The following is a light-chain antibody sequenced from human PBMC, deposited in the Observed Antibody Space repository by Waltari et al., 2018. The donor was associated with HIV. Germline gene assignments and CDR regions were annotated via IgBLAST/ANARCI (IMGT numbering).Light chain of an antibody. V-gene: IGLV1-47*01. Sequence: QSVLTQPPSASGTPGQRITISCSGSSSKIGKNSVHWYQHLPGTAPKLLIYRNNQRASGVPDRFSGSKSGTSASLAISGLRSGDEADYYCVTWADRSSGPVVFGGGTKVTVL. J-gene: IGLJ2*01. CDR2: RNN. CDR1: SSKIGKNS. CDR3: VTWADRSSGPVV.